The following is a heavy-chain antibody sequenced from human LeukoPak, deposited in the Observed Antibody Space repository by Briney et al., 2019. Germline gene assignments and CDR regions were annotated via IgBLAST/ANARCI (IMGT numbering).Heavy chain of an antibody. CDR1: GFTFNNYA. V-gene: IGHV3-23*01. J-gene: IGHJ4*02. CDR2: ITGSGGTT. CDR3: AKWGDYDILTGYYDSGY. Sequence: GGSLRLSCAASGFTFNNYAMSWVRQAPGKGLEWVSAITGSGGTTFYADSVKGRFTISRENSKNTLYLQMNSLRAEDTAVYYCAKWGDYDILTGYYDSGYWGQGTPVTVSS. D-gene: IGHD3-9*01.